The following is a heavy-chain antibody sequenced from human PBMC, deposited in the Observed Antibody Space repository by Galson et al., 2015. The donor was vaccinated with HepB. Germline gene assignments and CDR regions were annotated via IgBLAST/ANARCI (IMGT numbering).Heavy chain of an antibody. Sequence: SVKVSCKASGGTFSSYAISWVRQAPGQGLEWMGGIIPIFGTANYAQKFQGRVTITADESTSTAYMELSSLRSEDTAVYYCAREYYYGSGSLDYWGQGTLVTVSS. CDR3: AREYYYGSGSLDY. CDR2: IIPIFGTA. D-gene: IGHD3-10*01. CDR1: GGTFSSYA. V-gene: IGHV1-69*13. J-gene: IGHJ4*02.